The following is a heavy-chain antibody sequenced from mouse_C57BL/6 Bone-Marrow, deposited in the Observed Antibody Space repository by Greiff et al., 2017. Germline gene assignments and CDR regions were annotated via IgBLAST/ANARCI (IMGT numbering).Heavy chain of an antibody. CDR2: IYPGSGST. CDR3: AKRPNYYAMDY. CDR1: GYTFTSYW. Sequence: QVQLQQSGAELVKPGASVKMSCKASGYTFTSYWITWVKQRPGQGLEWIGDIYPGSGSTNYNEKFKSKATLTVDTSSSTANMQLSSLTSEDSAVYYCAKRPNYYAMDYWGQGTSVTVSS. V-gene: IGHV1-55*01. J-gene: IGHJ4*01.